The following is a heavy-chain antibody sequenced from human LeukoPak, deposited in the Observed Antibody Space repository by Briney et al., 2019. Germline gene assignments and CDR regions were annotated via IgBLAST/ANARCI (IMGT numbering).Heavy chain of an antibody. CDR3: VRDRAEGQAWVEFEP. Sequence: GGSLRLSCAASGFSVSSYGMSWVRQAPGKGPEWVSLVYADGVTRYGDAVQGRFTISRDSFKNAVYLQMNDLRLEDTAVYHCVRDRAEGQAWVEFEPWGQGTLVTVSS. V-gene: IGHV3-53*05. CDR1: GFSVSSYG. CDR2: VYADGVT. J-gene: IGHJ5*02.